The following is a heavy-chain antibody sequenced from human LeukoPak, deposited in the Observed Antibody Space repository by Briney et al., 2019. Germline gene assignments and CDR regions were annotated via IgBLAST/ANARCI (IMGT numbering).Heavy chain of an antibody. J-gene: IGHJ4*02. D-gene: IGHD2-2*01. Sequence: GRSLRLSCAASGFTFSTYAMHWVRQAPGKGPEWVAVISYDGSNRYADSVKGRFTISRDSSRHTVYLQMNSLRDEDTAVYYCARDPGYCTTTSCYSIGGYFDYWGQGTLVTVSS. CDR2: ISYDGSNR. CDR3: ARDPGYCTTTSCYSIGGYFDY. CDR1: GFTFSTYA. V-gene: IGHV3-30-3*01.